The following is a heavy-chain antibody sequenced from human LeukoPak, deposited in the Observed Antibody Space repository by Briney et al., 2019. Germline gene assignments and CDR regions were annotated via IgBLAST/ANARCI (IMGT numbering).Heavy chain of an antibody. CDR3: ARGAHITTVTTGYDY. CDR2: MNPDSGNT. D-gene: IGHD4-11*01. Sequence: GASVKVSCKASGYTFTNSDINWVRQAAGQGLEWMGWMNPDSGNTGYARNFQGRVTMTRNTSISTAYMELSSLRSEDTAVYYCARGAHITTVTTGYDYWGQGTLVTVSS. V-gene: IGHV1-8*01. J-gene: IGHJ4*02. CDR1: GYTFTNSD.